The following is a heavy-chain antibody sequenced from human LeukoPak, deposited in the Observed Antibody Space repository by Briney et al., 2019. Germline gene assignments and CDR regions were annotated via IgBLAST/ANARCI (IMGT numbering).Heavy chain of an antibody. J-gene: IGHJ4*02. CDR1: GFTFINYA. CDR2: ISYDGSNK. V-gene: IGHV3-30-3*01. Sequence: PGGSLRLSCAASGFTFINYAMHWVRQAPGKGLEWVAVISYDGSNKWYADSAKGRFTISRDNSKNTLYLQMNSLRAEDTAAYYCARDERLAAADRSYLDYWGQGTLVTVSS. D-gene: IGHD6-13*01. CDR3: ARDERLAAADRSYLDY.